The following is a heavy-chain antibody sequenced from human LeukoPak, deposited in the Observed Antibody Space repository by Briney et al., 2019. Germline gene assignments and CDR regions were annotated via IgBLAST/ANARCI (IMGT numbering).Heavy chain of an antibody. CDR2: ILTSRTT. V-gene: IGHV4-4*07. D-gene: IGHD6-13*01. Sequence: SETLSLTCTVSGGSVSSYYWSWIRQPAGKGLEWIGRILTSRTTDYNPSLKSRVTMSVDSSKNHFYLKLTSLTAADTAVYYCARDIGQQLVHFDFWGQGTLVTVSS. CDR1: GGSVSSYY. CDR3: ARDIGQQLVHFDF. J-gene: IGHJ4*02.